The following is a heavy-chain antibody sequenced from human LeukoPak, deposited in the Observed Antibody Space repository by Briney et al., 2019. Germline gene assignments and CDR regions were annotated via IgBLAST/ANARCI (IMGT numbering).Heavy chain of an antibody. CDR2: ISGSGGST. J-gene: IGHJ1*01. V-gene: IGHV3-23*01. CDR3: AKGDWFSVQH. D-gene: IGHD3-3*01. Sequence: PGGSLRLSCAASGFTFSNYWMSWVRQAPGKGLEWVSAISGSGGSTYYADSVKGRFTISRDNSKNTLYLQMNSLRAEDTAVYYCAKGDWFSVQHWGQGTLVTVSS. CDR1: GFTFSNYW.